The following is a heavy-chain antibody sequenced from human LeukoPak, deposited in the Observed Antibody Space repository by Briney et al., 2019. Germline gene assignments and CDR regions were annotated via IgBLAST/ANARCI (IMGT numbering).Heavy chain of an antibody. J-gene: IGHJ6*03. CDR2: MNPNSGNT. D-gene: IGHD2-2*01. V-gene: IGHV1-8*01. CDR3: ARGRGHILGYCSSTSCYRPDYYYYMDV. CDR1: GYTFTSYD. Sequence: GASVKVSCKASGYTFTSYDINWVRQATGRGLEWMGWMNPNSGNTGYAQKFQGRVTMTRNTSISTAYMELSSLRSEDTAVYYCARGRGHILGYCSSTSCYRPDYYYYMDVWGKGTTVTVSS.